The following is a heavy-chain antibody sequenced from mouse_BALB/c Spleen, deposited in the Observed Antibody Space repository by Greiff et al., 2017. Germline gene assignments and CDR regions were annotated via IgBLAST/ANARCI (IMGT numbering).Heavy chain of an antibody. CDR1: GFSLTGYG. CDR3: ARIYYGNYGYFDV. CDR2: IWGDGST. D-gene: IGHD2-1*01. J-gene: IGHJ1*01. V-gene: IGHV2-6-7*01. Sequence: VQLQQSGPGLVAPSQSLSITCTVSGFSLTGYGLNWVRQPPGKGLEWLGMIWGDGSTDYNSALKSRLSISKDNSKSQVFLKMNSLQTDDTARYYCARIYYGNYGYFDVWGAGTTVTVSS.